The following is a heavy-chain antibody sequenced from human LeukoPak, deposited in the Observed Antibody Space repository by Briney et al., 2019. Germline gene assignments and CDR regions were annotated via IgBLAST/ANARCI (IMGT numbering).Heavy chain of an antibody. Sequence: SETLSLTCTVSGGSISGYFWSWIRQPAGKGLEWIGRVYASGSTNYNPSLRSRVTMSVDTSENRFSLSLTSVTAADTAVYFCARHFGHSDWFDPWGQGTLVTVSS. V-gene: IGHV4-4*07. CDR1: GGSISGYF. CDR2: VYASGST. D-gene: IGHD3-10*01. J-gene: IGHJ5*02. CDR3: ARHFGHSDWFDP.